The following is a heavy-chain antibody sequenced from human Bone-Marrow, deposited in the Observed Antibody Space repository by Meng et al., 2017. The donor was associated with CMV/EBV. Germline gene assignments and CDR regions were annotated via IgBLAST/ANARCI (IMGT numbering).Heavy chain of an antibody. CDR2: ISDYNGNT. CDR3: ASWGLRYDILTGYFKGYPTNGMDV. V-gene: IGHV1-18*01. CDR1: GYTFTSYG. D-gene: IGHD3-9*01. Sequence: ASVKVSCKASGYTFTSYGISWVRQAPGQGLEWMGWISDYNGNTNYAQKLQGRVTMTTDTSTSTAYRELRSLRSDDTAVYYCASWGLRYDILTGYFKGYPTNGMDVWGQGTTVTVSS. J-gene: IGHJ6*02.